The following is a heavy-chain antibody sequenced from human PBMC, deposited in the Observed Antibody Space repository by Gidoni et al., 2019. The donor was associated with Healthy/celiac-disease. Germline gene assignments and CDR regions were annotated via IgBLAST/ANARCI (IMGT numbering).Heavy chain of an antibody. D-gene: IGHD6-13*01. J-gene: IGHJ4*02. CDR3: ARGAAMLPGIAAD. CDR1: GGSISSGGYS. V-gene: IGHV4-30-2*01. CDR2: IYHSGST. Sequence: QLQLQESGSGLVKPSQTLSLTCAVSGGSISSGGYSWSWIRQPPGKSLDWIGYIYHSGSTYYNPSLKSRVTISVDRSKNQFSLKLSSVTAADTAVYYCARGAAMLPGIAADWGQGILVTVSS.